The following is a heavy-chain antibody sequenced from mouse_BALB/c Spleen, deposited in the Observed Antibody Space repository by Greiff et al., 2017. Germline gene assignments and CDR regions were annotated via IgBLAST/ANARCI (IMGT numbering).Heavy chain of an antibody. J-gene: IGHJ3*01. CDR2: IYPGDGDT. Sequence: VQLQQSGPELVKPGASVKISCKASGYAFSSSWMNWVKQRPGQGLEWIGRIYPGDGDTNYNGKFKGKATLTADKSSSTAYMQLSSLTSVDSAVYFCARGGYDGSWFAYWGQGTLVTVSA. D-gene: IGHD2-2*01. CDR1: GYAFSSSW. V-gene: IGHV1-82*01. CDR3: ARGGYDGSWFAY.